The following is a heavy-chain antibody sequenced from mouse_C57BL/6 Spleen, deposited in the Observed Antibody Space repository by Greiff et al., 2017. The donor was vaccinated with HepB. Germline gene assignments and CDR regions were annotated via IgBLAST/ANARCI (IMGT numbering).Heavy chain of an antibody. D-gene: IGHD2-1*01. CDR2: ISDGGSYT. V-gene: IGHV5-4*03. CDR1: GFTFSSYA. J-gene: IGHJ4*01. Sequence: DVMLVESGGGLVKPGGSLKLSCAASGFTFSSYAMSWVRQTPEKRLEWVATISDGGSYTYYPDNVKGRFTISRDNAKNNLYLQMSHLKSEDTAMYYCARAYGNYDAMDYWGQGTSVTVSS. CDR3: ARAYGNYDAMDY.